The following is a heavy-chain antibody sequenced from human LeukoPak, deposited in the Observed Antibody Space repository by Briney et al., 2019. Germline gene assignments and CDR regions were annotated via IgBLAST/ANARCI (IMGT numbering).Heavy chain of an antibody. D-gene: IGHD6-13*01. CDR3: ASSGPAQYSSSWYGNWFDP. J-gene: IGHJ5*02. V-gene: IGHV1-2*02. CDR2: INPNSGGT. Sequence: GASVKVSCKASGYTFTGYYMHWVRQAPGQGLEWMGWINPNSGGTNYAQKFQGRVTMTRDTSISTAYMELSRLRSDDTAVYYCASSGPAQYSSSWYGNWFDPWGQGTLVTVSS. CDR1: GYTFTGYY.